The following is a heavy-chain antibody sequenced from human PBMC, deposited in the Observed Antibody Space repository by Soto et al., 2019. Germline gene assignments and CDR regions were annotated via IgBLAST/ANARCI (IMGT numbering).Heavy chain of an antibody. V-gene: IGHV3-48*02. Sequence: EVQVVESGGGLVQPGGSMRLSCAASGFTFSSNSMNWVRQAPGKGLEWISYISSSSSTIYADSVKGRFTISRDNAKNSLYLQMNSLIDEDTAVYYCARVIWSGHLTSYIWGQGTQVTVSS. CDR3: ARVIWSGHLTSYI. CDR1: GFTFSSNS. D-gene: IGHD3-3*01. CDR2: ISSSSSTI. J-gene: IGHJ4*02.